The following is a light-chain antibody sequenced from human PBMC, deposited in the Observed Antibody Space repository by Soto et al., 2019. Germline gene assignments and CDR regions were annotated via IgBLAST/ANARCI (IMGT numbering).Light chain of an antibody. Sequence: DIQMTQSPSTLSASVGDRVTITCRASHSISSWLAWYHQKPGKAPKLLIYKASSLESGVPSRFSGSGSGTEFTLTISSLQPDDLATYYCQQYNSSPFTFGPGTKVDIK. CDR1: HSISSW. V-gene: IGKV1-5*03. J-gene: IGKJ3*01. CDR2: KAS. CDR3: QQYNSSPFT.